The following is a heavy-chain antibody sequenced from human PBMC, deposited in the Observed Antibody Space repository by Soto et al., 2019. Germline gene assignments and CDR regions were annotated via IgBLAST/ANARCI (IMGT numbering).Heavy chain of an antibody. D-gene: IGHD3-10*01. Sequence: SETLSLTCTVSGGSISSYYWSWIRQPPGKGLEWIGYIYYSGSTNYNPSLKSRVTISVDTSKNQFSLKLSSVTAADTAVYYCARSTNTFGINYYGSGRNFDYWGQGTLVTVS. CDR2: IYYSGST. J-gene: IGHJ4*02. CDR1: GGSISSYY. CDR3: ARSTNTFGINYYGSGRNFDY. V-gene: IGHV4-59*01.